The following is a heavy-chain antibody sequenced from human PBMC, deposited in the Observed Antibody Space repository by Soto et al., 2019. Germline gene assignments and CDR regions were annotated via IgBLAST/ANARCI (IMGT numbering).Heavy chain of an antibody. Sequence: QVQLVESGGGVVQPGRSLRLSCAASGFTFSSYAMHWVRQAPGKGLEWVAVISYDGSNKYYADSVKGRFTISRDNSMNALYLQMNYLSPGDPAVYYCAFQWGYWGQGTLVTVSS. CDR1: GFTFSSYA. D-gene: IGHD2-8*01. J-gene: IGHJ4*02. V-gene: IGHV3-30-3*01. CDR3: AFQWGY. CDR2: ISYDGSNK.